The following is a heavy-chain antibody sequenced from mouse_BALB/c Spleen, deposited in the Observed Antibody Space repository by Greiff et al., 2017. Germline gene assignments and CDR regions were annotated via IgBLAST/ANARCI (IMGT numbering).Heavy chain of an antibody. D-gene: IGHD2-2*01. CDR1: GFSLTSYG. CDR3: ARDGGYDYYAMDY. J-gene: IGHJ4*01. Sequence: VKLVESGPGLVAPSQSLSITCTVSGFSLTSYGVHWVRQPPGKGLEWLGVIWAGGSTNYNSALMSRLSISKDNSKSQVFLKMNSLQTDDTAMYYCARDGGYDYYAMDYWGQGTSVTVSS. V-gene: IGHV2-9*02. CDR2: IWAGGST.